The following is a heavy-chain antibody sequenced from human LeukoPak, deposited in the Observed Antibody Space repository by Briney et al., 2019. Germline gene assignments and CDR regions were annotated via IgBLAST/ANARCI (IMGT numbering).Heavy chain of an antibody. CDR1: GFTFSSYS. CDR3: ARGGYCSGGSCYQNPQYY. J-gene: IGHJ4*02. CDR2: ISSSSSYI. V-gene: IGHV3-21*01. Sequence: GGSLRLSCAASGFTFSSYSMNWVRQAPGKGLEWVSSISSSSSYIYYADSVKGRFTISRDNAKNSLYLQMNSLRAEDTAVYYCARGGYCSGGSCYQNPQYYWGQGTLVTVSS. D-gene: IGHD2-15*01.